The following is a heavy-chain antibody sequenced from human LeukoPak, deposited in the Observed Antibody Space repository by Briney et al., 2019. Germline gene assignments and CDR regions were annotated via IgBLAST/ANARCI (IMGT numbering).Heavy chain of an antibody. CDR3: ARDQGAVAPYY. V-gene: IGHV3-7*01. J-gene: IGHJ4*02. D-gene: IGHD6-19*01. CDR1: GFTFSSDW. Sequence: PGGSLRLSCAASGFTFSSDWMSWVRQAPGKGLEWVANIKQDGGEKYYVDSVKGRFTISRDNAKNSLYLQMNILTAEDTAVYYCARDQGAVAPYYWGERTLFTVSS. CDR2: IKQDGGEK.